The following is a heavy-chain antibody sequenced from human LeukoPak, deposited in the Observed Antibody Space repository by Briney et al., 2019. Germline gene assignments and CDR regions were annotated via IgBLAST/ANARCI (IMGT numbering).Heavy chain of an antibody. D-gene: IGHD3-22*01. Sequence: GGSLRLSCAASGFTFSMYWMSWVRQAPGKGLEWVAIIKPDGSEQYYVDSVEGRFTISRDNAKNSLSLQMNSLRAEDTAVYFCAKRGVVIRVILVGFHKEAYYFDSWGQGALVTVSS. CDR1: GFTFSMYW. V-gene: IGHV3-7*03. J-gene: IGHJ4*02. CDR2: IKPDGSEQ. CDR3: AKRGVVIRVILVGFHKEAYYFDS.